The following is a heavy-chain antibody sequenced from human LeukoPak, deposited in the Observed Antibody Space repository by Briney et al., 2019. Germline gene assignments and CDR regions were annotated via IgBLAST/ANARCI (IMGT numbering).Heavy chain of an antibody. CDR3: AGDMYYYDSSGYYYYYYGMDV. J-gene: IGHJ6*02. D-gene: IGHD3-22*01. CDR1: GDSVSSNSAA. Sequence: SQTLSLTCAISGDSVSSNSAAWNWIRQSPSRGLEWLGRTYYRSKWYNDYAVSVKSRITINPDTSKNQFSLQLNSVTPEDTAVYYCAGDMYYYDSSGYYYYYYGMDVWGQGTTVTVSS. V-gene: IGHV6-1*01. CDR2: TYYRSKWYN.